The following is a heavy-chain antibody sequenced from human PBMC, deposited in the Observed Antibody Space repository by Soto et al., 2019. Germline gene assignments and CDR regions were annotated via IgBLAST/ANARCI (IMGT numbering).Heavy chain of an antibody. CDR3: ARGDKGGFDL. CDR2: IHSDGSST. CDR1: GFTFNYYW. V-gene: IGHV3-74*01. J-gene: IGHJ3*01. Sequence: EVQLVESEGGLVQRGGSLRLSCAASGFTFNYYWMHWVRQAPGQGLVWVSHIHSDGSSTTYADSVKGRFTISRDNAKNTLYLKMNGLRAEDTAVYYCARGDKGGFDLWGQGTTVTVSS. D-gene: IGHD2-21*02.